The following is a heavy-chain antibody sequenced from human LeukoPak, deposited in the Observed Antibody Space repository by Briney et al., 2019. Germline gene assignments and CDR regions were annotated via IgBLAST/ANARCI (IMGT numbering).Heavy chain of an antibody. CDR1: GDSISSGSYY. J-gene: IGHJ5*02. D-gene: IGHD6-25*01. Sequence: SETLSLTCTVSGDSISSGSYYWSWIRQPAGKGLEWIGRIYTSESTNYNPSLKSRVTISADTSKNQFSLKLSSVTAADTAVYYCASLSGYQPNWFDPWGQGTLVTVSS. CDR2: IYTSEST. CDR3: ASLSGYQPNWFDP. V-gene: IGHV4-61*02.